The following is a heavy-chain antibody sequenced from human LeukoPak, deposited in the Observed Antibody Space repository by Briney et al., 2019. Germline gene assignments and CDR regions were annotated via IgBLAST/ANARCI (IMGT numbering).Heavy chain of an antibody. J-gene: IGHJ6*02. V-gene: IGHV1-8*01. Sequence: ASVKVSCKASGYTFTSYDINWVRQATGQGLEWMGWMNPNSGNTGYAQKFQGRATMTRNTSISTAYMELSSLRSEDTAVYYCARGMSPDIVVVPAAWDYYYYYGMDVWGQGTTVTVSS. CDR2: MNPNSGNT. CDR3: ARGMSPDIVVVPAAWDYYYYYGMDV. D-gene: IGHD2-2*01. CDR1: GYTFTSYD.